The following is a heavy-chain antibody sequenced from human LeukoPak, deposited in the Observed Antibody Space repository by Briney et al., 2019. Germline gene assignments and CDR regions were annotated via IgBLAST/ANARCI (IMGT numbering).Heavy chain of an antibody. D-gene: IGHD2-15*01. Sequence: GGSLRLSCAASGFTFSSYGMSWVRQAPGKGLEWVSAISGSGGSTYYADSVKGRFTISRDNSKNTLYLQMNSLRAEDTAVYYCAKDWDCSGGSCYLSAFDIWGQGTMVTVSS. CDR3: AKDWDCSGGSCYLSAFDI. CDR1: GFTFSSYG. CDR2: ISGSGGST. V-gene: IGHV3-23*01. J-gene: IGHJ3*02.